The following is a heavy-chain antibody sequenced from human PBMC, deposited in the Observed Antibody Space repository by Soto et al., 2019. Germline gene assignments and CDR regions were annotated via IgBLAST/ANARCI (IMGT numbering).Heavy chain of an antibody. CDR2: IYSGGYT. CDR1: GFTVSNNY. D-gene: IGHD6-25*01. Sequence: EVQLVESGGGLIQPGGSLRLSCAVSGFTVSNNYMSWVRQAPGKGLEGVSVIYSGGYTAYGDSVKGRFTISRDNSKNTLDPEMNGVGAGDTAVFYCGTQRGGGDYWGQGTLVTVSS. V-gene: IGHV3-53*01. CDR3: GTQRGGGDY. J-gene: IGHJ4*02.